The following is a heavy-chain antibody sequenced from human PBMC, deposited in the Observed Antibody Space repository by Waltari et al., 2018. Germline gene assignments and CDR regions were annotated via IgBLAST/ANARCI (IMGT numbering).Heavy chain of an antibody. J-gene: IGHJ3*01. V-gene: IGHV3-9*01. CDR1: GFTFDDYA. CDR2: ISYNSDDI. CDR3: TKDLEWELQSGGAFDV. D-gene: IGHD1-26*01. Sequence: EVQLVESGGGLVQPGRSLRLSCAASGFTFDDYAMHWVRQTPGKGLEWVSGISYNSDDIDYADSVKGRFTISRDNAKNSLYLQMNSLRPEDTAFYYCTKDLEWELQSGGAFDVWGQGTMVTVSS.